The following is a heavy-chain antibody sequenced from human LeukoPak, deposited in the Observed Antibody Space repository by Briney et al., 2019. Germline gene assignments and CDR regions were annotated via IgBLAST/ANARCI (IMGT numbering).Heavy chain of an antibody. CDR3: ARTPARSGWAYYFDY. V-gene: IGHV4-4*09. J-gene: IGHJ4*02. Sequence: SETLSLTCAVSGDSIRSDRWNWIRQIPGKGLEWIGYIYHTATTNYNHSFRTRVTMSLDTSNNQFSLRLTSVTAADTAVYYCARTPARSGWAYYFDYWGQGALVTVSP. D-gene: IGHD6-19*01. CDR2: IYHTATT. CDR1: GDSIRSDR.